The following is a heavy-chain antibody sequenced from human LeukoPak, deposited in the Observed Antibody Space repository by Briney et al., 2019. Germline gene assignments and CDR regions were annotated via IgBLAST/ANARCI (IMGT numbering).Heavy chain of an antibody. Sequence: GASVKVSCKASGYTFTSYDINWVRQATGQGLEWMGWMNPNSGNTGYAQKFQGRVTMTRNTSISTAYMELSSLRSEDTAVYYCATDGYCSSTSCSSNAFDIWGQGTMVTVSS. J-gene: IGHJ3*02. V-gene: IGHV1-8*01. D-gene: IGHD2-2*03. CDR1: GYTFTSYD. CDR3: ATDGYCSSTSCSSNAFDI. CDR2: MNPNSGNT.